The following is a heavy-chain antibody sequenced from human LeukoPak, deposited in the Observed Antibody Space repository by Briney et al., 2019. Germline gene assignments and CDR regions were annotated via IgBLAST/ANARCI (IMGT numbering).Heavy chain of an antibody. J-gene: IGHJ6*02. V-gene: IGHV7-4-1*02. D-gene: IGHD3-16*01. CDR3: ARDRALINNYNYYYGMDV. CDR2: INTDTGNP. Sequence: ASVKVSCKASGYTFTSYAMNWVRQAPGQGLEWMGWINTDTGNPTYAQGFTGRFVFSLDTSVSTAYLQISSLKAEDTAVYYCARDRALINNYNYYYGMDVWGQGTTVTVSS. CDR1: GYTFTSYA.